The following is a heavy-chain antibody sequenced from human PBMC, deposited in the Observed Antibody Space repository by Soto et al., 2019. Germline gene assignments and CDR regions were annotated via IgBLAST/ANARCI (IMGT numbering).Heavy chain of an antibody. Sequence: QVQLVQSGAEVKKPGASVKVSCKASGYTFTSYAMHWVRQAPGQRLEWMGWINAGNGNTKYSQKFQGRVTITRDTSASTAYMELSSLRSEDTAVYYCARDEVSDFLSGYYGGRYYYYGMDVWGQGTTVTVSS. D-gene: IGHD3-3*01. J-gene: IGHJ6*02. CDR3: ARDEVSDFLSGYYGGRYYYYGMDV. V-gene: IGHV1-3*01. CDR2: INAGNGNT. CDR1: GYTFTSYA.